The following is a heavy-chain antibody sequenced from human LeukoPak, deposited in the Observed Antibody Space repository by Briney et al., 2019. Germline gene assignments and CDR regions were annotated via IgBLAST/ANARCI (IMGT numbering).Heavy chain of an antibody. V-gene: IGHV3-20*04. CDR3: ARNFAMVRGVYYYYYGMDV. CDR1: GFTFDDYG. Sequence: SGGSLRLSCAASGFTFDDYGMSWVRHAPGKGLEWVSGINWNGGSTGYADSVKGRFTISRDNAKNSLYLQMNSLRAEDTALYYCARNFAMVRGVYYYYYGMDVWGQGTTVTVSS. D-gene: IGHD3-10*01. J-gene: IGHJ6*02. CDR2: INWNGGST.